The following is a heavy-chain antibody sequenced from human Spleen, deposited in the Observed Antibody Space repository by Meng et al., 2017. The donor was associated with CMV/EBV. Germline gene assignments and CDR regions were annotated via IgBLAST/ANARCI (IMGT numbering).Heavy chain of an antibody. CDR2: TSSSGSLK. V-gene: IGHV3-11*01. J-gene: IGHJ6*02. Sequence: GGSLRLSCAASGFTFGDYYMSWIRQSPGKELEWISYTSSSGSLKYYADSVKGRFTISRDNAKKSLYLQMNSLRAEDTAVYYCVRDSSTWDYHYYGMDVWGQGTTVTVSS. CDR3: VRDSSTWDYHYYGMDV. CDR1: GFTFGDYY. D-gene: IGHD6-13*01.